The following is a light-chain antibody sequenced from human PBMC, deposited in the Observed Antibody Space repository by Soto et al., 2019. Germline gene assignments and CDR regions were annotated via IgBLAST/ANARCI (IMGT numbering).Light chain of an antibody. Sequence: EIVMTQSPATLSVSPGERATLSCRASQSVSSNLAWYQQKPGQAPRLLIFGASTRTTGIPARFSGSGSGTEFPLTISSLQSEDFAVYYCQQYNNWPMYPFGQGTKLEIK. V-gene: IGKV3-15*01. CDR2: GAS. CDR1: QSVSSN. J-gene: IGKJ2*01. CDR3: QQYNNWPMYP.